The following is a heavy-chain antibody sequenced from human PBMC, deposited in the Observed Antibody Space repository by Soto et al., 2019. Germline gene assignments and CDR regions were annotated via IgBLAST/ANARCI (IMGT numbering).Heavy chain of an antibody. D-gene: IGHD2-15*01. CDR2: ISYDGSNK. CDR1: GFTFSSYA. CDR3: ARGEGVAATLYYYYYYGMDV. J-gene: IGHJ6*02. Sequence: QVPLVESGGGVVQPGRSLRLSCAASGFTFSSYAMHWVRQAPGKGLEWVAVISYDGSNKYYADSVKGRFTISRDNSKNTLYLQMNSLRAEDTAVYYCARGEGVAATLYYYYYYGMDVWGQGTTVTVSS. V-gene: IGHV3-30-3*01.